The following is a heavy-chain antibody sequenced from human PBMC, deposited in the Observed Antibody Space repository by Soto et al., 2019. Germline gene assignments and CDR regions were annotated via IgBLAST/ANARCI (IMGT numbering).Heavy chain of an antibody. CDR3: VRENYYYGMDV. CDR2: INSGGNT. Sequence: EVQLVESGGTLVQPGGSLRLSCAASGFDASVNYMTWVRQAPVKGLEWVSAINSGGNTFYADSVKGRFTISRDNSKNTLYLQMYSLRVADTAMYYCVRENYYYGMDVWGQGTAVTVSS. CDR1: GFDASVNY. V-gene: IGHV3-66*01. J-gene: IGHJ6*02.